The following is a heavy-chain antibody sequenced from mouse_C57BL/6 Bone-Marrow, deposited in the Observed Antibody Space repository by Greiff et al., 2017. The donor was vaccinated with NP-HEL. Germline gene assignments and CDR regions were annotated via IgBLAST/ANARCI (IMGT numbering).Heavy chain of an antibody. J-gene: IGHJ2*01. CDR2: IYPGDGDT. D-gene: IGHD2-1*01. V-gene: IGHV1-82*01. CDR1: GYAFSSSW. Sequence: VQLQQSGPELVKPGASVKISCKASGYAFSSSWMNWVKQRPGKGLEWIGRIYPGDGDTNYNGKFKGKATLTADKSSSTAYMQLSSLTSEDSAVYFCAREGGFYGNLYFDYWGQGTTLTVSS. CDR3: AREGGFYGNLYFDY.